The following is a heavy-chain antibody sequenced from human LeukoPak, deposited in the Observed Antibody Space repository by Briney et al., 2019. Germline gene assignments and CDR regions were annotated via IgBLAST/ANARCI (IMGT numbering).Heavy chain of an antibody. V-gene: IGHV3-15*01. CDR1: GFTFNSAW. CDR2: IKSKTDGGTT. Sequence: PGGSLRLSCAASGFTFNSAWLSWVRQGPGKGLEWVGRIKSKTDGGTTDYAAPVKGRFTLSRDDSENKVYLQMNSLKTEDTAVYYCTTEGYCSGGDCYSYDNWGQGTLVTVSS. D-gene: IGHD2-15*01. CDR3: TTEGYCSGGDCYSYDN. J-gene: IGHJ4*02.